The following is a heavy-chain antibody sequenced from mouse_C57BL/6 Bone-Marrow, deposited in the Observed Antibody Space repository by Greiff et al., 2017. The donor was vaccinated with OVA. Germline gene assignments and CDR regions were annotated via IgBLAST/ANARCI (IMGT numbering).Heavy chain of an antibody. CDR2: INPNNGGT. Sequence: EVQLHQSGPELVKPGASVKISCKASGYTFTDYYMNWVKQSHGKSLEWIGDINPNNGGTSYNQKFKGKATLTVDKASSTAYMELRSLTSEDSAVYYWARKRESGSSLGNFDYWGQGTTLTVSS. J-gene: IGHJ2*01. CDR1: GYTFTDYY. D-gene: IGHD1-1*01. V-gene: IGHV1-26*01. CDR3: ARKRESGSSLGNFDY.